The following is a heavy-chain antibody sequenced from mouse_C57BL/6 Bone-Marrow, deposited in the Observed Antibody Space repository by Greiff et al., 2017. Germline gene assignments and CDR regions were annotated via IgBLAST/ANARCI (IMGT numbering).Heavy chain of an antibody. Sequence: QVQLQQSGAELVRPGASVKLSCKTSGYIFTSYWIHWVKQRSGQGLEWIARIYTGTGSTYYNENFKGKSTLTADNSSRTAYMQLSMLKSEDSAVYFCAIFDYGGGAMDYWGQEASVTGSS. V-gene: IGHV1S132*01. J-gene: IGHJ4*01. CDR1: GYIFTSYW. CDR3: AIFDYGGGAMDY. CDR2: IYTGTGST. D-gene: IGHD2-4*01.